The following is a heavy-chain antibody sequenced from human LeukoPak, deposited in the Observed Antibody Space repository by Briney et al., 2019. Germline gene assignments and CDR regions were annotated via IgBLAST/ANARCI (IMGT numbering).Heavy chain of an antibody. CDR2: ISSSGST. CDR1: GDSFSSGDYY. J-gene: IGHJ3*02. CDR3: ARGPYSYDSSGAFDI. Sequence: SHTLSLTCTVSGDSFSSGDYYWSWLRQPAGKGLEWRGRISSSGSTNYNTSLNSRVTISVDTSKNQFSLKLSSVTAADTAVYFCARGPYSYDSSGAFDIWGQGTMVTVSS. D-gene: IGHD3-22*01. V-gene: IGHV4-61*02.